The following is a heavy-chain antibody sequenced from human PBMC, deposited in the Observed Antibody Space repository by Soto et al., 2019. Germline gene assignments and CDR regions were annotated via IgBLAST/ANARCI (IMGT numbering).Heavy chain of an antibody. Sequence: QVQLVESGGGVVQPGRSLRLSCAASGFTFSSYGMHWVRQAPGKGLEWVAVISYDGSNKYYADSVKGRFTISRDNSKNTLYLQMNSLRAEDTAVYYCAKDAGDYDFYRGMDVWGQGTTVTVSS. CDR3: AKDAGDYDFYRGMDV. CDR2: ISYDGSNK. CDR1: GFTFSSYG. D-gene: IGHD3-3*01. J-gene: IGHJ6*02. V-gene: IGHV3-30*18.